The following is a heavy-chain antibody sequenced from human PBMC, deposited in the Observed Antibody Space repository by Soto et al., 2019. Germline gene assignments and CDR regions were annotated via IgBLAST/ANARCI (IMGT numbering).Heavy chain of an antibody. J-gene: IGHJ6*02. Sequence: GAPVNGSCKTSVYTNTIDLISWVSQTPGQGLEWMGWISAYNGNTNYAQKLQGRVTMTTDTSTSTAYMELRSLRSDDTAVYYCARVSWYDDYHYGMDVWGQGTTVTVSS. D-gene: IGHD6-13*01. CDR2: ISAYNGNT. CDR3: ARVSWYDDYHYGMDV. V-gene: IGHV1-18*01. CDR1: VYTNTIDL.